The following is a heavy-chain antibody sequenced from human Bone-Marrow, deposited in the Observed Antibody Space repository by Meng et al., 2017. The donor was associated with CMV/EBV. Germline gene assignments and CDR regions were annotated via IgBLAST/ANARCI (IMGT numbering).Heavy chain of an antibody. V-gene: IGHV3-48*03. CDR3: AREEAAHYYYYGMDV. D-gene: IGHD2-15*01. Sequence: GESLKISCAASGFTFSSYEMNWVRQAPGKGLEWVSYISSSGSTIYYADSVKGRFTISRDNAKNSLYLQMNSLRAEDTAVYYCAREEAAHYYYYGMDVWGQGTMVTVSS. CDR1: GFTFSSYE. CDR2: ISSSGSTI. J-gene: IGHJ6*02.